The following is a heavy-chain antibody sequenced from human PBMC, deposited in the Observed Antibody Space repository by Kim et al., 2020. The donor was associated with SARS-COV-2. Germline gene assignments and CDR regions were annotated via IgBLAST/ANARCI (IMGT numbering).Heavy chain of an antibody. CDR1: GFAFSAFW. V-gene: IGHV3-74*01. CDR3: ATHASGWIDAFDI. CDR2: MSGDATTT. D-gene: IGHD6-19*01. J-gene: IGHJ3*02. Sequence: GGSLRLSCAASGFAFSAFWMHWVRQVPGKGLEWVSRMSGDATTTNYADSVKGRFTMSRDNAKNTPYLQMNSLRADDTAVYYSATHASGWIDAFDIWGQGTLVTVSS.